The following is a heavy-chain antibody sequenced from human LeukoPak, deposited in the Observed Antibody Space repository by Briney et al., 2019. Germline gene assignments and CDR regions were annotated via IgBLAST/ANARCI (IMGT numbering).Heavy chain of an antibody. Sequence: ASVKASCKASGSTFTSYGISWVPQAPGQGLEWMGWFSAYNGNTNYAQKLQGRVTMTTDTSTSTAYMQLRSLRSDDTAVYYCARVPPIGYCSGGSCKNFDYWGQGTLVTVSS. D-gene: IGHD2-15*01. CDR1: GSTFTSYG. CDR2: FSAYNGNT. J-gene: IGHJ4*02. CDR3: ARVPPIGYCSGGSCKNFDY. V-gene: IGHV1-18*01.